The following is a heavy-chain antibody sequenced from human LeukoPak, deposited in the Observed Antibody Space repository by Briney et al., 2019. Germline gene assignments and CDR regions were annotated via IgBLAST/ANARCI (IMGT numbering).Heavy chain of an antibody. Sequence: SETLSLTCTVSGDSISSDTYHWGWIRQPPGKGLQWIGSVYYAGSTYYNPSLKSRVRISVDVSKDQFYLKLFPVTAADTAMYYCARSGWPMGGFDPWGQGILVTVSS. CDR1: GDSISSDTYH. V-gene: IGHV4-39*01. CDR3: ARSGWPMGGFDP. D-gene: IGHD3-10*01. CDR2: VYYAGST. J-gene: IGHJ5*02.